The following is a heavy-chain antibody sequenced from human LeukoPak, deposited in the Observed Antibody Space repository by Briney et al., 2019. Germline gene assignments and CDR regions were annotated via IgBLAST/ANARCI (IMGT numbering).Heavy chain of an antibody. CDR3: ARDWGSGSYWFFDY. CDR2: ISAYNGNT. Sequence: ASVKVSCTASGYTFTSYGISWVRQAPGQGLEWMGWISAYNGNTNYAQKLQGRVTMTTDTSTSTAYMELRSLRSDDTAVYYCARDWGSGSYWFFDYWGQGTLVTVSS. D-gene: IGHD1-26*01. V-gene: IGHV1-18*01. CDR1: GYTFTSYG. J-gene: IGHJ4*02.